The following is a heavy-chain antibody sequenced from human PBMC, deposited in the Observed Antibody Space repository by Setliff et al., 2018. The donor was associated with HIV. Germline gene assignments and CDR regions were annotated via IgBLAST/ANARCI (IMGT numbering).Heavy chain of an antibody. D-gene: IGHD2-15*01. CDR1: GGSISSSSYY. J-gene: IGHJ6*03. Sequence: SETLSLTCTVSGGSISSSSYYWGWIRQPPGKGLEWIGSIYYSGRTNYNTSLKSRVTISVDTSNKQFSLKLSSVTAADTAVYYCARGVASTLAHSTYYYYYMDVWDKGTTVTVSS. V-gene: IGHV4-39*07. CDR2: IYYSGRT. CDR3: ARGVASTLAHSTYYYYYMDV.